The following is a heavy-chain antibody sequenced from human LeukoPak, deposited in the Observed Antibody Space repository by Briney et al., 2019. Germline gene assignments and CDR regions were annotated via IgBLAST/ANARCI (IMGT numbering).Heavy chain of an antibody. J-gene: IGHJ4*02. CDR2: ISGSGGST. D-gene: IGHD3-10*01. CDR1: GFTFSSYA. Sequence: HPGGSLRLSCAASGFTFSSYAMSWVRQAPGKGLEWVSAISGSGGSTYYADSVKGRFTISRDNSKNTLYLQMNSLRAEDTAVYYCAKDVQITMVRGVIPHYFDYWGQGTLVTVSS. V-gene: IGHV3-23*01. CDR3: AKDVQITMVRGVIPHYFDY.